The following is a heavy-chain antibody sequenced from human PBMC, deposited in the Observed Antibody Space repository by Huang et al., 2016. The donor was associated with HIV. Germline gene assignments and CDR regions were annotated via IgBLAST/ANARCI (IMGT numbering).Heavy chain of an antibody. CDR3: AKESRWFSDFDQ. J-gene: IGHJ5*02. Sequence: QVQLVESGGGVVQPGTSLRLSCAASGFIFSNFGMHWVRQAAGKGLEWVAVMSYDGRSDRYSDSVKGRFTISRDNDKNTLSLEMNRLRHDDTAVYYCAKESRWFSDFDQWGQGTLVTVSS. V-gene: IGHV3-30*18. D-gene: IGHD2-15*01. CDR2: MSYDGRSD. CDR1: GFIFSNFG.